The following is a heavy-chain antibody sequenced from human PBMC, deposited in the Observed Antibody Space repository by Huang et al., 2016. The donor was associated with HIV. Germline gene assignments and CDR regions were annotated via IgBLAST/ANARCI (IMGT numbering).Heavy chain of an antibody. J-gene: IGHJ3*01. CDR3: ARAARGDGYHGAFDV. Sequence: QVQLVQSGAEFKKPGASLKLSCAASGYIFTTYSIHWFRRVPGQSLQWLGWINPGHGRIPFLPSSNGRVILSRDLPAATVYMQLSGLTADDTATYFCARAARGDGYHGAFDVWGQGTMVTV. D-gene: IGHD2-2*03. CDR1: GYIFTTYS. CDR2: INPGHGRI. V-gene: IGHV1-3*01.